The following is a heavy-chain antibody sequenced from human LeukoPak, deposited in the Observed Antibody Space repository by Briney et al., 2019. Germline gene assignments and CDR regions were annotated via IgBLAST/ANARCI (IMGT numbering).Heavy chain of an antibody. Sequence: PSETLSLTCTVAGGSISSYYWSWIRQPPGKGLEWIGYIYYSGSTNYNPSLKSRLTISLDTSKNQFSLNLSCVTAADTAVYYCARERDKYANWFDTWGQGTLVTVSS. D-gene: IGHD2-8*01. CDR2: IYYSGST. CDR3: ARERDKYANWFDT. CDR1: GGSISSYY. V-gene: IGHV4-59*01. J-gene: IGHJ5*02.